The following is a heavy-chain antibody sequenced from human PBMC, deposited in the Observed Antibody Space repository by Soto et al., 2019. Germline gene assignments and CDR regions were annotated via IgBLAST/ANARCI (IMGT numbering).Heavy chain of an antibody. J-gene: IGHJ3*02. CDR2: IYYSGST. Sequence: SETLSLTCTVSGGSISSSSYYWGWIRQPPGKGLEWIGSIYYSGSTYYNPSLKSRVTISVDTSKNQFSLRLSSVTAADTAVYYCARRIGMLRSAAFDIWGQGTMVTVSS. CDR1: GGSISSSSYY. D-gene: IGHD2-8*01. CDR3: ARRIGMLRSAAFDI. V-gene: IGHV4-39*01.